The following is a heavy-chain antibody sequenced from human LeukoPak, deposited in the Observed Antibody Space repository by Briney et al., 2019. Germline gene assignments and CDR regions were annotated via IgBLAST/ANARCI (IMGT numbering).Heavy chain of an antibody. CDR1: RFTFSSYS. CDR3: ARDQEAVAGYDY. D-gene: IGHD6-19*01. CDR2: ISSSSSYI. J-gene: IGHJ4*02. Sequence: GGSLRLSCAASRFTFSSYSMNWVRQAPGKGLEWVSSISSSSSYIYYADSVKGRFTISRDNAKNSLYLQMNSLRAEDTAVYYCARDQEAVAGYDYWGQGTLVTVSS. V-gene: IGHV3-21*01.